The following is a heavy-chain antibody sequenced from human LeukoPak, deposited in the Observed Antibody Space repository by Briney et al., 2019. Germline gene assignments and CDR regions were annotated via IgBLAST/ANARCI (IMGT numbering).Heavy chain of an antibody. D-gene: IGHD5-18*01. CDR2: AGWAGGTT. J-gene: IGHJ4*02. V-gene: IGHV3-43*01. CDR3: AKELDTMFFDY. CDR1: GFNFDRYT. Sequence: GGSLRLSCATSGFNFDRYTIHWVRQAPGKGLEWVSLAGWAGGTTYYSDSVWGRFTISRDSGKNSVYLQMNSLTTDDTAFYFCAKELDTMFFDYWGQGALVTVSS.